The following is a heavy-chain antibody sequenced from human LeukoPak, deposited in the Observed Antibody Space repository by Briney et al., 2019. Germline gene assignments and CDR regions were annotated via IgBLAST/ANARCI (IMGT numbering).Heavy chain of an antibody. Sequence: GGSLRLSCAASGFTFSSYSMNWVRQAPGKGLEWVSYISSSSSTIYYADSVKGRFTISRDNAKNSLYLQMNSLRAEDTAVYYCARKGGRTWNDPDSNWFDPWGQGTLVTVYS. CDR1: GFTFSSYS. CDR3: ARKGGRTWNDPDSNWFDP. V-gene: IGHV3-48*01. D-gene: IGHD1-1*01. J-gene: IGHJ5*02. CDR2: ISSSSSTI.